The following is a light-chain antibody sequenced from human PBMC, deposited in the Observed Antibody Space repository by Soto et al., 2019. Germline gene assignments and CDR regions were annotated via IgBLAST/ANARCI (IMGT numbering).Light chain of an antibody. CDR1: RSNIGSNT. V-gene: IGLV1-44*01. CDR3: SSFKGTNSFV. J-gene: IGLJ1*01. CDR2: EVS. Sequence: QSVLTQPPSESGTPGQRVTISCSGSRSNIGSNTVNWYQQLPGTAPKLIIYEVSKRPSGVPDRIFASKSGNTASLTVSGLQADDEANYYCSSFKGTNSFVFGTGTKLTVL.